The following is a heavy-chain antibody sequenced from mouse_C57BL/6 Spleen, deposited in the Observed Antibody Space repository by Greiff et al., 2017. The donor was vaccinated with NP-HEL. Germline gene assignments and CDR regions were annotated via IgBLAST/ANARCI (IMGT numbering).Heavy chain of an antibody. CDR1: GFTFSSYA. V-gene: IGHV5-4*01. CDR2: ISDGGSYT. Sequence: EVQLVESGGGLVKPGGSLKLSCAASGFTFSSYAMSWVRQTPEKRLEWVATISDGGSYTYYPDNVKGRFTISRDNAKNNRYLQMSHLKSEDTAMYYCAKVRGGATTAWFAYWGQGTLVTVSA. J-gene: IGHJ3*01. CDR3: AKVRGGATTAWFAY. D-gene: IGHD2-12*01.